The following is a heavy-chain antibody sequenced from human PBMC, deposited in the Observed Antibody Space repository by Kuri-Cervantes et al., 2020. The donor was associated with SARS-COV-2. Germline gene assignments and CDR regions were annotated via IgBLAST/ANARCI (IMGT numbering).Heavy chain of an antibody. CDR2: IYYSGST. J-gene: IGHJ1*01. CDR3: ASTNVQAVAGTAEYFQH. D-gene: IGHD6-19*01. V-gene: IGHV4-39*01. CDR1: GGSISSSSYY. Sequence: GSLRLSCTVSGGSISSSSYYWGWIRQPPGKGLEWIGSIYYSGSTYYNPSLKSRVTISVDTSKNQFSLKLSSVTAADTAVYYCASTNVQAVAGTAEYFQHWGQGTLVTVSS.